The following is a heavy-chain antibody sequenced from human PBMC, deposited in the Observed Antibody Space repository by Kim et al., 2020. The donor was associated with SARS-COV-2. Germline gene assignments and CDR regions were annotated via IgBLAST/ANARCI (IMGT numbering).Heavy chain of an antibody. CDR3: ARDSVLLWFGESNESFDY. V-gene: IGHV3-7*01. Sequence: GGSLRLSCAASGFTFSSYWMSWVRQAPGKGLEWVANIKQDGSEKYYVDSVKGRFTISRDNAKNSLYLQMNSLGAEDTAVYYCARDSVLLWFGESNESFDYWGQGTLGTVSS. CDR2: IKQDGSEK. D-gene: IGHD3-10*01. J-gene: IGHJ4*02. CDR1: GFTFSSYW.